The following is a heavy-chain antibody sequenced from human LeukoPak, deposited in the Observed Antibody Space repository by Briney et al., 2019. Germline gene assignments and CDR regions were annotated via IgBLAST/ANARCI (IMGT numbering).Heavy chain of an antibody. V-gene: IGHV4-59*01. J-gene: IGHJ3*02. D-gene: IGHD5-24*01. Sequence: SETLSLTCTVSGGSISSYYWSWVRQPPGKGLEWIGYIYYSGSTNYNPSLKSRVTISVDTSKNQFSLKLSSVTAADTAVYYCARAGRDGYSPASDSFDIWGQGKTVTVSS. CDR2: IYYSGST. CDR3: ARAGRDGYSPASDSFDI. CDR1: GGSISSYY.